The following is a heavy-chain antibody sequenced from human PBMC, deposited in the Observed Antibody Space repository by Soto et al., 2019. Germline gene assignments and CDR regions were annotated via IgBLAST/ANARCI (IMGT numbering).Heavy chain of an antibody. CDR2: FDPEDGET. CDR1: GCTLTELY. CDR3: ATPGPYSSGRYFDY. J-gene: IGHJ4*02. V-gene: IGHV1-24*01. Sequence: AAVKVNCEDSGCTLTELYMHWVRQAPGKGLEWMGGFDPEDGETIYAQKFQGRVTMTEDTSTDTAYMELSSLRSEDTAVCYCATPGPYSSGRYFDYWGQGTLVTVSS. D-gene: IGHD6-19*01.